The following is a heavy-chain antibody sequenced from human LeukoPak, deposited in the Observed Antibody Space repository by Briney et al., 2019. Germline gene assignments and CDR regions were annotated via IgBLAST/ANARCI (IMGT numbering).Heavy chain of an antibody. CDR3: ARDGPQQQLEIDY. V-gene: IGHV3-11*01. CDR2: ISSSGSTI. D-gene: IGHD6-13*01. Sequence: PGGSLRLSCAASGFSFSEYYMSWIHQAPGKGLEWVSYISSSGSTIYYADSVKGRFTISRDNAKNSLYLQMNSLRAEDTAVYYCARDGPQQQLEIDYWGQGTLATVSS. J-gene: IGHJ4*02. CDR1: GFSFSEYY.